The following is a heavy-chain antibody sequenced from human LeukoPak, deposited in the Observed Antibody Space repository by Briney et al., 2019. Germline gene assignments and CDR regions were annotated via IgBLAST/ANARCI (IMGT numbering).Heavy chain of an antibody. V-gene: IGHV3-23*01. D-gene: IGHD6-13*01. CDR3: AKCSIAAAGTRTRVLWWYFDL. J-gene: IGHJ2*01. CDR2: ISGSGGST. CDR1: GFTFSSYA. Sequence: GGSLRFSCAASGFTFSSYAMSWVRQAPGKGLEWVSAISGSGGSTYYADSVKGRFTISRDNSKNTLYLQMNSLRAEDTAVYYCAKCSIAAAGTRTRVLWWYFDLWGRGTLVTVSS.